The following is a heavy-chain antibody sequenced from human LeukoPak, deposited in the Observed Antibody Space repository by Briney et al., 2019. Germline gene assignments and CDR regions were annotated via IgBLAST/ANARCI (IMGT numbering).Heavy chain of an antibody. Sequence: PGGSLRLSCAASGFTFSSYAMSWVRQAPGKGLEWVSAISGSGGSTYYADSVKGRLTISRDNSKNTLYLQMNSLRAEGTAVYYCAKSGYSSSWYRNYYYYMDVWGKGTTVTVSS. D-gene: IGHD6-13*01. CDR2: ISGSGGST. J-gene: IGHJ6*03. V-gene: IGHV3-23*01. CDR1: GFTFSSYA. CDR3: AKSGYSSSWYRNYYYYMDV.